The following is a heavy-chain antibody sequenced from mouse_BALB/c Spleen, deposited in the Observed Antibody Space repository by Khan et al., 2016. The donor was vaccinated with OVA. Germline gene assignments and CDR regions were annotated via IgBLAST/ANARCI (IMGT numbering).Heavy chain of an antibody. CDR2: ISYSGST. J-gene: IGHJ4*01. CDR1: GYSITSDYA. Sequence: EVELVESGPGLVKPSQSLSLTCTVTGYSITSDYAWNWIRQFPENKLEWMGYISYSGSTSYNPSLKSRISITRDTSKNQFFLQLNSVTTEDTATYYCARAHYYGYGTMDYWGQGTSVTGSS. D-gene: IGHD1-2*01. V-gene: IGHV3-2*02. CDR3: ARAHYYGYGTMDY.